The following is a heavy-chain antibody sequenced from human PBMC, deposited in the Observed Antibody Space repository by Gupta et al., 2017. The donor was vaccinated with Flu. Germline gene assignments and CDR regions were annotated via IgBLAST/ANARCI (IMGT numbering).Heavy chain of an antibody. CDR3: AKDRIRESNPQFFDS. Sequence: EVRLLESGGDLVQPGGSLRLSCEASGFTFDRYSMAWVRQAPGKGLEWVSGISVRGTYTYYADSVKGRFTMSRDNYKNTLYLEMNSLTAADTATYFCAKDRIRESNPQFFDSWGQGTPVIVSS. J-gene: IGHJ4*02. V-gene: IGHV3-23*01. CDR2: ISVRGTYT. CDR1: GFTFDRYS. D-gene: IGHD2-15*01.